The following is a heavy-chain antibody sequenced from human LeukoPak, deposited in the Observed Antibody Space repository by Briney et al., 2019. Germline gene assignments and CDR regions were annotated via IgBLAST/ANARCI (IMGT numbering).Heavy chain of an antibody. V-gene: IGHV3-30*04. D-gene: IGHD3-10*01. Sequence: GRSLTLPCAASGFTSSAIHWVRQSPGKGLEWLAIISFDGAYRYYADSVKGRFTISRDISKNTFYLQMSSLTADDAALYYCAKDQQGGAGSGRFDYWGQGTLVTVSS. J-gene: IGHJ4*02. CDR2: ISFDGAYR. CDR1: GFTSSA. CDR3: AKDQQGGAGSGRFDY.